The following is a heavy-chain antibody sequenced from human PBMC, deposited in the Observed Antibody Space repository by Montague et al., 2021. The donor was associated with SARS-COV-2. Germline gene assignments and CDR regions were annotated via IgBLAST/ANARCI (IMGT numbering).Heavy chain of an antibody. J-gene: IGHJ4*02. D-gene: IGHD1-26*01. Sequence: SLRLSCSASGFTVSSNYMSWVRQAPGKGLEWVSVIYSSGSTFYAXSVRGRFTISRDNSNNTLYLQMNSLRAEDTAVYYCARCILEAIYSDYWGQGTLVTVSS. CDR2: IYSSGST. CDR1: GFTVSSNY. CDR3: ARCILEAIYSDY. V-gene: IGHV3-53*01.